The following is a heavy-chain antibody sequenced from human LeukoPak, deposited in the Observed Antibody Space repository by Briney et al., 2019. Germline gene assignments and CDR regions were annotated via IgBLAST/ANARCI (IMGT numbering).Heavy chain of an antibody. Sequence: ASVKVSCKASGYTFAVYYMHWVRQAPGQGLEWMGRINPNNGDTNYTQKFQGRVTMTRDTSISTIYMELSRLRSDDTAVYYCARVRFWSGDPFEIWGQGTMVTVSS. CDR2: INPNNGDT. J-gene: IGHJ3*02. D-gene: IGHD3-3*01. V-gene: IGHV1-2*06. CDR3: ARVRFWSGDPFEI. CDR1: GYTFAVYY.